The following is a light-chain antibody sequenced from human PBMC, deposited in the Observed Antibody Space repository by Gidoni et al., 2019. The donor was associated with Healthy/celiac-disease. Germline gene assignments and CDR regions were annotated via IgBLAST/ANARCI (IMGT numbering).Light chain of an antibody. CDR3: CSYAGSYTPV. V-gene: IGLV2-11*01. Sequence: QSALTQPRSVSGSPGQPVTISCTGTSSDVGGYNYVPWYQQHPGKAPKLMIDDVSKRPSGVPDHFSGSKSGNTASLTISALQAEDEADYYCCSYAGSYTPVFGGGTKLTVL. CDR1: SSDVGGYNY. CDR2: DVS. J-gene: IGLJ2*01.